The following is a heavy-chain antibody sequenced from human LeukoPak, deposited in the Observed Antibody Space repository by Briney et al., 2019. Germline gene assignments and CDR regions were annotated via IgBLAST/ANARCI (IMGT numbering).Heavy chain of an antibody. J-gene: IGHJ4*02. CDR3: ARAKEQWLVGGYDY. CDR1: GFTFSSYG. CDR2: ISYDGGYT. D-gene: IGHD6-19*01. Sequence: GGSLRLSCAASGFTFSSYGIHWVRQAPGKGPEWVAVISYDGGYTYYADSVKGRFTISRDNSKNTLYLQMNSLRAEDTAVYYCARAKEQWLVGGYDYWGQRTLVTVSS. V-gene: IGHV3-30*03.